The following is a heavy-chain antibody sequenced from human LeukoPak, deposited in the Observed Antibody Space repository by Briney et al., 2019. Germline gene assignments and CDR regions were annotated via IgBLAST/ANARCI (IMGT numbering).Heavy chain of an antibody. CDR1: GGSISSGSYY. V-gene: IGHV4-61*02. CDR3: ARERLERRDNWFDP. Sequence: SETLSLTCTVSGGSISSGSYYWSWIRQPAGKGLEWIGRIYTSGSTNYNPSLKSRVTISVDTSKNQFSLKLSSVTAADTAVYYCARERLERRDNWFDPWGQGTLVTVSS. D-gene: IGHD1-1*01. CDR2: IYTSGST. J-gene: IGHJ5*02.